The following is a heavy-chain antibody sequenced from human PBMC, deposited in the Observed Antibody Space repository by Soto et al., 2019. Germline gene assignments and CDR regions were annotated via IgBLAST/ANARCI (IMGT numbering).Heavy chain of an antibody. J-gene: IGHJ3*01. Sequence: EVQLLESGGGLVQPGGSLRLSCAASGFTLSDYDMGWVRQAPGKGLEWVSLTRTDGGGTYYAYSVEGRLTVYRDTSRNTLCLQMNSLRAEDTALYYCVTDRRGGEDPAVDLRGQGTMVTVSS. D-gene: IGHD2-21*01. CDR3: VTDRRGGEDPAVDL. CDR2: TRTDGGGT. V-gene: IGHV3-23*01. CDR1: GFTLSDYD.